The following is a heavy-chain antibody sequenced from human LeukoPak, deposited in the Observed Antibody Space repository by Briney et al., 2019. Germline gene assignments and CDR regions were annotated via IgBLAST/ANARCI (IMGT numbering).Heavy chain of an antibody. D-gene: IGHD5-24*01. Sequence: GGSLRLSCAASGFTFSSYSMSWVRQAPGKGLEWVSYISSGSSTMDYADSVKGRFTISRDNAQNSLFLQMNSLRAEDTAVYYCARLDGVGYFGYWGQGALVTVSS. CDR3: ARLDGVGYFGY. J-gene: IGHJ4*02. CDR1: GFTFSSYS. V-gene: IGHV3-48*01. CDR2: ISSGSSTM.